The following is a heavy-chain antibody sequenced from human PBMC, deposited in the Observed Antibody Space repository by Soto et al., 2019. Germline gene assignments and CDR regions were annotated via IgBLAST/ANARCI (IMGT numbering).Heavy chain of an antibody. D-gene: IGHD4-4*01. CDR2: IYYSGST. Sequence: PEETPSLTCTVSDGSISSYYWSWLRQPPGKGLEWIGYIYYSGSTNYNPSLKSRVTIPVDTSKNQFSLKLTSVTAADTAVYAGERVAVTNWFDPWGQGNLVTVSS. CDR3: ERVAVTNWFDP. CDR1: DGSISSYY. V-gene: IGHV4-59*01. J-gene: IGHJ5*02.